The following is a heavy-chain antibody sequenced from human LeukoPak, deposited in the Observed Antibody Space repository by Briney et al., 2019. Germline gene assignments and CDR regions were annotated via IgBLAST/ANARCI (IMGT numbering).Heavy chain of an antibody. CDR1: GFRFDGHG. V-gene: IGHV3-20*04. CDR3: AGGDRNGWYFDY. CDR2: INWNGAST. J-gene: IGHJ4*02. Sequence: PGGSLRLSCAASGFRFDGHGMSWVRQVPGKGLEWVSGINWNGASTGYGDSVKGRFTISRDNAKNSLYLQMNSLRAEDTALYYCAGGDRNGWYFDYWGQGILVTVSS. D-gene: IGHD6-19*01.